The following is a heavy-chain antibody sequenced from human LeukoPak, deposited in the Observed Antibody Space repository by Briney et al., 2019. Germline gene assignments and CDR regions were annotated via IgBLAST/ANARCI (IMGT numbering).Heavy chain of an antibody. CDR3: VRSAFHAGSGNYYDY. J-gene: IGHJ4*02. V-gene: IGHV3-74*03. CDR2: IDNAGSIT. D-gene: IGHD3-22*01. CDR1: GFTFSNYW. Sequence: GGSLRLSCAVSGFTFSNYWIHWVRQAPGKGLVWVSRIDNAGSITTYADSVKGRFTISRDNAENTLYLQMNSLRVEDTAVYYCVRSAFHAGSGNYYDYWGQGTLVTVSS.